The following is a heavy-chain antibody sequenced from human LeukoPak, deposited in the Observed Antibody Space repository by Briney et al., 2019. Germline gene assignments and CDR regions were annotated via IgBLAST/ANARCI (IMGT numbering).Heavy chain of an antibody. Sequence: SETLSLTCTVSGGSISSYYWSWIRQPPGKGLEWIGYIYYSGSTNYNPSLKSRVTISVDTSKNQFSLKLSSVTAADTAVYYCARVRGSSSWEYYFDYWGQGTLVTVSS. D-gene: IGHD6-13*01. CDR1: GGSISSYY. J-gene: IGHJ4*02. CDR3: ARVRGSSSWEYYFDY. CDR2: IYYSGST. V-gene: IGHV4-59*01.